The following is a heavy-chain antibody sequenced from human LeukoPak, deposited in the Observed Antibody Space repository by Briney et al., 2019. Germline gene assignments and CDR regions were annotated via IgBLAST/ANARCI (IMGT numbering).Heavy chain of an antibody. CDR3: AKVPGPYYDSSRYHMHY. V-gene: IGHV3-33*06. J-gene: IGHJ4*02. Sequence: GGPLRLSCAASGFTFSTYGMHWVRQAPGKGLEWVALIWYDGSNKFYADSVKGRFTISRDNSKNTLYLQMNSLRAEDSAVYYCAKVPGPYYDSSRYHMHYWGQGNLVSVSS. D-gene: IGHD3-22*01. CDR2: IWYDGSNK. CDR1: GFTFSTYG.